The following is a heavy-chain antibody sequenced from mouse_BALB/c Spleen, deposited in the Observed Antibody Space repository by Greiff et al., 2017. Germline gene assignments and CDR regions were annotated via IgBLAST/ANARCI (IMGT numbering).Heavy chain of an antibody. CDR2: IYPGDGDT. D-gene: IGHD2-10*02. V-gene: IGHV1-87*01. J-gene: IGHJ4*01. CDR1: GYTFTSYW. Sequence: VQLQESGAELARPGASVKLSCKASGYTFTSYWMQWVKQRPGQGLEWIGAIYPGDGDTRYTQKFKGKATLTADKSSSTAYMQLSSLASEDSAVYYCASYGNGAMDYWGQGTSVTVSS. CDR3: ASYGNGAMDY.